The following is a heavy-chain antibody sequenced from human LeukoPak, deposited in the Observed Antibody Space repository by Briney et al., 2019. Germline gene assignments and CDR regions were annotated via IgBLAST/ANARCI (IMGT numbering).Heavy chain of an antibody. J-gene: IGHJ6*02. CDR1: GGTFSSYA. Sequence: ASERVSCKASGGTFSSYAISWVRQAPGQGGEWRGRIMPIICISYYAQNFQGRVPITPDKSPITAYMHLSTLRSEDTAVYYCARKYYYGSGSYISYGMDLWGQGTTVTVSS. CDR2: IMPIICIS. D-gene: IGHD3-10*01. V-gene: IGHV1-69*04. CDR3: ARKYYYGSGSYISYGMDL.